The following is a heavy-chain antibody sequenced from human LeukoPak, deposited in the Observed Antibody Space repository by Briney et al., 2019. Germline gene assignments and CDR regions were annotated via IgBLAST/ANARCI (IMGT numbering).Heavy chain of an antibody. CDR2: INHSGST. Sequence: KPSETLSLTCAVYGGSFSGYYWSWIRQPPGKGLEWIGEINHSGSTNYNPSLKSRVTISVDTSKNQFSLKLSSVTAADTAVYYCARYCSGGSCYSTQENNWFDPWGQGTLVTVSS. D-gene: IGHD2-15*01. CDR1: GGSFSGYY. V-gene: IGHV4-34*01. J-gene: IGHJ5*02. CDR3: ARYCSGGSCYSTQENNWFDP.